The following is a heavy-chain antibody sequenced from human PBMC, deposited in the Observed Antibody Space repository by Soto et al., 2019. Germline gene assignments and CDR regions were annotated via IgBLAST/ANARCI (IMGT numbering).Heavy chain of an antibody. CDR2: IYWNDDK. J-gene: IGHJ6*02. D-gene: IGHD3-3*01. CDR1: LFSLSTSGVG. Sequence: XGPTLMNPTQTLTLTCTFSLFSLSTSGVGVGWIRQPPGKALEWLALIYWNDDKRYSPSLKSRLTITKDTSKNQVVLTMTNMDPVDTATYYCAHQNYDFWSGYYYYYYYGMDVWGQGTTVTVSS. CDR3: AHQNYDFWSGYYYYYYYGMDV. V-gene: IGHV2-5*01.